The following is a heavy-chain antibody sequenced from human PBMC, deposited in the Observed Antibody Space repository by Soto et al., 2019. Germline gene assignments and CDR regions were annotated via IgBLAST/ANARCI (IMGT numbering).Heavy chain of an antibody. D-gene: IGHD3-9*01. CDR2: ISYDGSNK. CDR1: GFTFSNYA. CDR3: ASGQPLRYFDWSPEGDY. V-gene: IGHV3-30-3*01. Sequence: VQLVESGGGLVQPGGSLRLSCAASGFTFSNYAMHWVRQAPGKGLEWVAVISYDGSNKYYADSVKGRFTISRDNSKNTLYLQMNSLRAEDTAVYYCASGQPLRYFDWSPEGDYWGQGTLVTVSS. J-gene: IGHJ4*02.